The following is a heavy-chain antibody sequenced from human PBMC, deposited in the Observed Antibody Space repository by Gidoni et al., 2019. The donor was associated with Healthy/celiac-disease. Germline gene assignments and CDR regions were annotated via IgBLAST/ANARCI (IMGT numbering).Heavy chain of an antibody. D-gene: IGHD3-10*01. CDR1: GFPFSSYA. Sequence: VQLLESGGVLVQPGGSLSLSCASSGFPFSSYAMSWVRQAPGKGLEWVSAISGSGGSTYYADSVKGRFTISRDNSKNTLYLQMNSLRAEDTAVYYCAKDKLPPPYNWFDPWGQGTLVTVSS. CDR3: AKDKLPPPYNWFDP. CDR2: ISGSGGST. V-gene: IGHV3-23*01. J-gene: IGHJ5*02.